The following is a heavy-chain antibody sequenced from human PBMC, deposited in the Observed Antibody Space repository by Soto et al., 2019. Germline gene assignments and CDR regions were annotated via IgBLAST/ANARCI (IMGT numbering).Heavy chain of an antibody. V-gene: IGHV4-61*03. CDR3: ERGVHGPRMFYFDT. D-gene: IGHD2-15*01. J-gene: IGHJ4*02. Sequence: ESLSLTCTVPGGSVNSGGYYWSWILQRPGKGLEWIGFVFYYGGTSYNPSLGSRFTISADTSETLFSLNLNFVTAADTAVYYCERGVHGPRMFYFDTWGQGTLVTVSS. CDR1: GGSVNSGGYY. CDR2: VFYYGGT.